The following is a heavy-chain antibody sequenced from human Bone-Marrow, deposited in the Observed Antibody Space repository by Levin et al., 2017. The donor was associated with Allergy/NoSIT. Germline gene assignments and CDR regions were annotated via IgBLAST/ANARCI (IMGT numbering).Heavy chain of an antibody. CDR3: TTEVRVTGAYQGF. D-gene: IGHD1-20*01. CDR2: IRSKTDGGTT. Sequence: GESLKISCVASGFTFNYAWLSWVRQAPGKGLEWVGRIRSKTDGGTTDYAAPVKGRFTISRDDSKNTLYLQMNSLKTEDTAMYYCTTEVRVTGAYQGFWGQGTLVTVSS. CDR1: GFTFNYAW. V-gene: IGHV3-15*05. J-gene: IGHJ4*02.